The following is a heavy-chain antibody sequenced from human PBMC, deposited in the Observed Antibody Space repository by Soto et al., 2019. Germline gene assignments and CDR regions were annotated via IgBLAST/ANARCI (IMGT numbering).Heavy chain of an antibody. CDR3: PRANWYPES. Sequence: QVQLQESGPGLVKPSETLSLTCSVSGGSISNHYWSWIRQPPGKGLEWIGYIYYNGNTNYNPSLRSRVPMAENPPRNQFSRKLTPVPAGDTAVYYCPRANWYPESWGQETLVPVPS. V-gene: IGHV4-59*11. CDR2: IYYNGNT. D-gene: IGHD7-27*01. CDR1: GGSISNHY. J-gene: IGHJ5*02.